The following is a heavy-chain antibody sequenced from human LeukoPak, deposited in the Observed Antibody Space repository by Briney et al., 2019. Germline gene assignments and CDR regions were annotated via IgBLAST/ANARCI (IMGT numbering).Heavy chain of an antibody. V-gene: IGHV3-13*01. D-gene: IGHD1-1*01. J-gene: IGHJ6*02. CDR2: IGIRGDT. CDR1: GFTFIDYD. Sequence: GGSLRLSCAASGFTFIDYDMHWVRQVIGKGLEWVSVIGIRGDTHYSGSVKGRFTISRENAESSLYLQMNSLRAEDTAIYHCATYINWVAGDVWGQGTTVIVSS. CDR3: ATYINWVAGDV.